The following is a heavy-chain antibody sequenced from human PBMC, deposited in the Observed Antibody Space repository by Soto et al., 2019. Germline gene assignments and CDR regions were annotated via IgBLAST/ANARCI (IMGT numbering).Heavy chain of an antibody. Sequence: XESLELSCKGSGCSFTSYWIRWVRQMPGKGLEWMGRIDPSDSYTNYSPSFQGHVTISADKSISTAYLQWSSLKASDTAMYYCARRYSSSDGMDVWGQGTTVTVSS. D-gene: IGHD6-6*01. V-gene: IGHV5-10-1*01. J-gene: IGHJ6*02. CDR1: GCSFTSYW. CDR3: ARRYSSSDGMDV. CDR2: IDPSDSYT.